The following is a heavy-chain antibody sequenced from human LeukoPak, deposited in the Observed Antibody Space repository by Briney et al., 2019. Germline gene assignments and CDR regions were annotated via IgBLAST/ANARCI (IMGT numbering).Heavy chain of an antibody. D-gene: IGHD2-2*01. CDR3: AQGYCSSTSCPDLYYYYYMDV. J-gene: IGHJ6*03. CDR2: IVVGSGNT. Sequence: ASVKVSCKASGFTFTSSAVQWVRQARGQRLEWIGWIVVGSGNTNYAQKFQERVTITRDMSTSTAYMELSSLRSEDTAVYYCAQGYCSSTSCPDLYYYYYMDVWGKGTTVTVSS. CDR1: GFTFTSSA. V-gene: IGHV1-58*01.